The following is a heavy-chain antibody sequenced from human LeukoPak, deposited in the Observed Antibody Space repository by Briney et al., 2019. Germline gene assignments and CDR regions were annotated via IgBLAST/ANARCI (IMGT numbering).Heavy chain of an antibody. D-gene: IGHD1-26*01. Sequence: GGSLRLSCVASGFTFSRFWMYWVRQPPGKGLAWVSRISSDGSTTTYADSVKGRFTISRDNAKNTLHLQMNSLRVEDTAMYYCARTTSGSYYRPYYWGQGTLVTVSS. CDR3: ARTTSGSYYRPYY. V-gene: IGHV3-74*01. CDR1: GFTFSRFW. J-gene: IGHJ4*02. CDR2: ISSDGSTT.